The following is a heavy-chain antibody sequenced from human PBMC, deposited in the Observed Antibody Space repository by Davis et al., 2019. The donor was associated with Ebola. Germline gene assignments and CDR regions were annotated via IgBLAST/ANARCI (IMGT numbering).Heavy chain of an antibody. Sequence: AASVKVSCKASGYTFTSYYMHWVRQAPGQGLEWMGIINPSGGSTSYAQKFQGRVTMTRDASTSTVYMELSSLRSEDTAVYFCARGLRSDYDILTGPFDYWGQGTLVTVSS. CDR2: INPSGGST. D-gene: IGHD3-9*01. CDR3: ARGLRSDYDILTGPFDY. J-gene: IGHJ4*02. V-gene: IGHV1-46*03. CDR1: GYTFTSYY.